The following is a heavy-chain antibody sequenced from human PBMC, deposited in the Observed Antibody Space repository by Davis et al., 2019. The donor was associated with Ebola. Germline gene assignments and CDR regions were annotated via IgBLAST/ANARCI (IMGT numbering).Heavy chain of an antibody. J-gene: IGHJ4*02. CDR2: MYYSGNS. D-gene: IGHD6-19*01. V-gene: IGHV4-59*08. Sequence: SETLSLTCSVSGGSISGYYWSWIRQPPGKGLEWIGHMYYSGNSNYNPSLESRVTISIDTSRNQFSLKLNSVTAGDAAVYYCARHFEAVTGTIYYFDSWGQGTLITVSS. CDR1: GGSISGYY. CDR3: ARHFEAVTGTIYYFDS.